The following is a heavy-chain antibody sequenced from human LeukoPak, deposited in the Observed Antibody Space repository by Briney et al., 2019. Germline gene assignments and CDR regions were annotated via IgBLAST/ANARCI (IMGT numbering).Heavy chain of an antibody. CDR3: AKSIGLQTYYYFDY. V-gene: IGHV3-23*01. Sequence: PGGSLRLSCAASGFAFSSYAMSWVRQAPGKGLEWVSAISGSGGSTYYADSVKGRFTISRDNSKNTLYLQMNSLRAEDTAVYYCAKSIGLQTYYYFDYWGQGTLVTVSS. D-gene: IGHD6-6*01. CDR2: ISGSGGST. CDR1: GFAFSSYA. J-gene: IGHJ4*02.